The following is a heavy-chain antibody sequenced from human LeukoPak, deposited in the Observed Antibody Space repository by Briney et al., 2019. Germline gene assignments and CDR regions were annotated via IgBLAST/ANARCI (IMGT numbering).Heavy chain of an antibody. CDR1: GFTFSSYS. J-gene: IGHJ4*02. CDR3: ARVGADNYYFDY. Sequence: PGGSLRLSCAASGFTFSSYSMNWVRQAPGKGLEWVSSISSSSRYIYYADSVKGRFTISRDNAKNSLYLQMNSLRAEDTAVYYCARVGADNYYFDYWGQGTLVTVSS. V-gene: IGHV3-21*01. CDR2: ISSSSRYI. D-gene: IGHD1-26*01.